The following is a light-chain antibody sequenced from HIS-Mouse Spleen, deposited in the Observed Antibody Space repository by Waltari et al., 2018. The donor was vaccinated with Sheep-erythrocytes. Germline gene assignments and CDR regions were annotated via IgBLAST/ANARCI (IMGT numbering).Light chain of an antibody. Sequence: SYVLTQPPSLSASPGHTARNTCSGAAVPKQHAYWSQQKSGQAHLLVLYQDSQRPSAIPERFSGSSSGTMATLTISGAQVEDDADYYCYSTDGSGNHWVFGGGTKLTVL. J-gene: IGLJ3*02. V-gene: IGLV3-10*01. CDR2: QDS. CDR1: AVPKQH. CDR3: YSTDGSGNHWV.